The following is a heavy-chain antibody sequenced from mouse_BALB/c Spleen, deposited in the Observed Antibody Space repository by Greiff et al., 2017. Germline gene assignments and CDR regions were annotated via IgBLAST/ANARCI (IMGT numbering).Heavy chain of an antibody. CDR1: GYAFSSYW. CDR3: ARNMGRYDDDY. J-gene: IGHJ2*01. CDR2: IYPGDGDT. V-gene: IGHV1-80*01. D-gene: IGHD2-14*01. Sequence: QVQLKESGAELVRPGSSVKISCKASGYAFSSYWMNWVKQRPGQGLEWIGQIYPGDGDTNYNGKFKGKATLTADKSSSTAYMQLSSLTSEDSAVYFCARNMGRYDDDYWGQGTTLTVSS.